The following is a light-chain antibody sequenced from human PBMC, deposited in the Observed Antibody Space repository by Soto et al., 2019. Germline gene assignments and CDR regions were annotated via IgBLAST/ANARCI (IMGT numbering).Light chain of an antibody. CDR3: QLGG. Sequence: PVATATLSCRASQRIVGTYLAWYQQKPGQAPRLLIYGSSNRATGIPDRFSGGGSGTDFTLTISRLEPEDFAVYYCQLGGFGQGTKVEI. CDR2: GSS. V-gene: IGKV3-20*01. CDR1: QRIVGTY. J-gene: IGKJ1*01.